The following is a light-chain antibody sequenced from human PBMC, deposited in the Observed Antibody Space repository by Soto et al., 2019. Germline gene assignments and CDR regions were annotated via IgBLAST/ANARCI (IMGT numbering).Light chain of an antibody. Sequence: QAVLTQPASVSGSPGQSITISCTGTSSDVGGYKYVSWYQQHPGKAPKLMIYDVSNRPSGVSNRFSGSKSGNTASLTISGLQAEDEADYYCSSYTSTNTLVVFGGGTKVTVL. CDR2: DVS. CDR1: SSDVGGYKY. V-gene: IGLV2-14*01. CDR3: SSYTSTNTLVV. J-gene: IGLJ2*01.